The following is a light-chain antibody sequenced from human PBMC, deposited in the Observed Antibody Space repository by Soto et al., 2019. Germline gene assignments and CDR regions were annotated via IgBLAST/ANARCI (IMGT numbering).Light chain of an antibody. CDR3: QQYNNWPIT. V-gene: IGKV3-11*01. CDR1: QSVSSY. Sequence: EIVLTQSPATLSLSQVERATLSCRASQSVSSYLAWYQQKPGQAPRLLIYDASNRATGIPARFSGSGSGTDFTLTISSLEPEDFAVYYCQQYNNWPITFGQGTRLEIK. CDR2: DAS. J-gene: IGKJ5*01.